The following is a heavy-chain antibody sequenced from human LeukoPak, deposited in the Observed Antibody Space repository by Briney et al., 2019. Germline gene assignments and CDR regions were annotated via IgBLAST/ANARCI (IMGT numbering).Heavy chain of an antibody. CDR3: ARLGNLDYDFWSGYYTGFYYYGMDV. CDR2: IIPIFGTA. Sequence: ASVKVSCKASGGTFSSYAISWVRQAPGQGLEWMGGIIPIFGTANYAQKFQGRVTITADESTSTAYMELSSLRSEDTAVYYCARLGNLDYDFWSGYYTGFYYYGMDVWGQGTTVTVSS. CDR1: GGTFSSYA. D-gene: IGHD3-3*01. V-gene: IGHV1-69*01. J-gene: IGHJ6*02.